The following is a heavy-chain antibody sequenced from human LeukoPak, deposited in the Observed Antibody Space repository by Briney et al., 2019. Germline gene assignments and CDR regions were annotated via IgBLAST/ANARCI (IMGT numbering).Heavy chain of an antibody. CDR2: INHSGST. CDR3: ARRSDLVRTFDY. CDR1: GGSFSGYY. Sequence: SETLSLTCAVYGGSFSGYYWSWIRQPPGKGLEWIGEINHSGSTNYNPSLKSRVTISVDTSKNQFSLKLSSVTAADTAVYYCARRSDLVRTFDYWGQGTLVTVSS. J-gene: IGHJ4*02. D-gene: IGHD6-13*01. V-gene: IGHV4-34*01.